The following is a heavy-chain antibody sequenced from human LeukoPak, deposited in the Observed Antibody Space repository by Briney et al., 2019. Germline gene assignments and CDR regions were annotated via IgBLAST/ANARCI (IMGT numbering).Heavy chain of an antibody. CDR2: INHSGST. V-gene: IGHV4-34*01. D-gene: IGHD6-13*01. CDR3: ASKKAAAGSFDY. CDR1: GGSFSGYY. J-gene: IGHJ4*02. Sequence: SETLSLTCAVYGGSFSGYYWSWIRQPPGKGLEWIGEINHSGSTNYNPSLKSRVTISVDTSKNQFSLRLSSVTAADTAVYYCASKKAAAGSFDYWGQGTLVTVSS.